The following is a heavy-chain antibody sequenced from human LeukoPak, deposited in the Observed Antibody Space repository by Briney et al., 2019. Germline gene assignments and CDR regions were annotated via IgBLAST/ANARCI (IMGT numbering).Heavy chain of an antibody. CDR1: GYTFTVYY. Sequence: ASVTVSCKSSGYTFTVYYMHWVRQAPGQGLEWMGWINPNSGGTNYAQKFQGRVTMTRDTSISTAYMELSRLRSDDTAVYYCARDLVEGSGWYYYMDVWGKGTTVTVSS. D-gene: IGHD6-19*01. V-gene: IGHV1-2*02. CDR2: INPNSGGT. CDR3: ARDLVEGSGWYYYMDV. J-gene: IGHJ6*03.